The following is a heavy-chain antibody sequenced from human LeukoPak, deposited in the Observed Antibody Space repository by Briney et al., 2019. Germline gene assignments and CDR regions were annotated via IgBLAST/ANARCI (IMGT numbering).Heavy chain of an antibody. CDR1: GFTFSSYG. J-gene: IGHJ4*02. CDR2: ISDSGSNA. Sequence: GGSLRLSCAASGFTFSSYGMIWVRQAPGKGLDWVSAISDSGSNAYYADSVKGRFTVSRDNSKNTLYLQMNSLRAEDTAVYYCARALYYYDSSGSPLDYWGQGTLVTVSS. CDR3: ARALYYYDSSGSPLDY. D-gene: IGHD3-22*01. V-gene: IGHV3-23*01.